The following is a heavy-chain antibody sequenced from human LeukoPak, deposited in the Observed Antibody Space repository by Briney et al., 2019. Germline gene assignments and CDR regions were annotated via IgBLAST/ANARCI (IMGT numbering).Heavy chain of an antibody. CDR1: GFTFSSYA. CDR3: ARNYCSSTSCYAPFDY. Sequence: PGRSLRLSCAASGFTFSSYAMHWVRQAPGKGLEWVAVISYDGSNKYYAGSVKGRFTISRDNSKNTLYLQMNSLRAEDTAVYYCARNYCSSTSCYAPFDYWGQGTLVTVSS. D-gene: IGHD2-2*01. CDR2: ISYDGSNK. V-gene: IGHV3-30*04. J-gene: IGHJ4*02.